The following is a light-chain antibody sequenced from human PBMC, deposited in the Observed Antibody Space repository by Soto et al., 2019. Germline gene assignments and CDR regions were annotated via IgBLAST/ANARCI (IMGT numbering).Light chain of an antibody. V-gene: IGKV3-15*01. Sequence: EIVMTQSPATLSVSPGERATVSCRASQSVSNNLGWYQQKPGQAPRLLIYGASTRATGIPARFSGSGSGTEFTLTISSLQSEDFAFYYWQQYSNWPRTFGQGTKVEIK. CDR3: QQYSNWPRT. CDR1: QSVSNN. J-gene: IGKJ1*01. CDR2: GAS.